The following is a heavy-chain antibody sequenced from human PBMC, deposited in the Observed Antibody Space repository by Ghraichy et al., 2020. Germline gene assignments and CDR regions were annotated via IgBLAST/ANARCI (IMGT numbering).Heavy chain of an antibody. D-gene: IGHD3-9*01. J-gene: IGHJ6*02. CDR3: AREWSMFDSYYYYGMDV. Sequence: GGSLRLSCAASGFTFSSYWMSWVRQAPGKGLEWVANIKQDGSEKYYVESVKGRFTISRDNAKNALYLQMNSLRAEDTAVYYCAREWSMFDSYYYYGMDVWGQGTTVTVSS. CDR1: GFTFSSYW. CDR2: IKQDGSEK. V-gene: IGHV3-7*01.